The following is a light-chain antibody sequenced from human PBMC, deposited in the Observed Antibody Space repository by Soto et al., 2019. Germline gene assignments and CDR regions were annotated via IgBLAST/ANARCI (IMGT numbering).Light chain of an antibody. CDR3: QQYDNIPRT. CDR1: QEISNY. CDR2: DAS. V-gene: IGKV1-33*01. Sequence: DIQMTQSPSSLSASVGDRVTITCQASQEISNYLNWYQQKAGKAPKLLIYDASNLETGVPSRFSGSGSGTDFTFTISSLQPEDIASYYCQQYDNIPRTFGQRTKVEIK. J-gene: IGKJ1*01.